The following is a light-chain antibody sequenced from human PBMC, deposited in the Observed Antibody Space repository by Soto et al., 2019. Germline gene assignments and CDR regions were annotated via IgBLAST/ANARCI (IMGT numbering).Light chain of an antibody. CDR2: AAS. J-gene: IGKJ5*01. Sequence: DIQMTQSPSYLSASVVTRVTITCRASQSISSCLNWYQQKPGKAPKLLIYAASSLQSGVPSRFSGTGSGTDFTLTISNLQPGDFATYYCQQSYSTPITFGQGTRLEIK. CDR1: QSISSC. CDR3: QQSYSTPIT. V-gene: IGKV1-39*01.